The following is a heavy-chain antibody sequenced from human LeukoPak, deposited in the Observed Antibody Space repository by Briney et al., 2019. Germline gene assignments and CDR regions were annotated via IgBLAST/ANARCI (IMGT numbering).Heavy chain of an antibody. D-gene: IGHD3-10*01. V-gene: IGHV3-21*01. CDR3: ARDVAIGESTFDY. Sequence: PGGSLRLSCAASGFTFSSYSMNWVRQAPGKGLEWVSSISSSSYVYYADSVKGRFTISRDNAKNSLYLQMNSLRAEDTAVYYCARDVAIGESTFDYWGQGTLVTVSS. J-gene: IGHJ4*02. CDR2: ISSSSYV. CDR1: GFTFSSYS.